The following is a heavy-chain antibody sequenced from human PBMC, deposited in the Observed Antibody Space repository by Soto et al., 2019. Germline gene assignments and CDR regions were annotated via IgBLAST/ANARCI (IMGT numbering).Heavy chain of an antibody. D-gene: IGHD3-22*01. CDR3: ARDRYYYDSSGYTSRSFDL. CDR2: IYYSGST. J-gene: IGHJ2*01. Sequence: QVQLQESGPGLVKPSETLSLTCTVSGGSVSSGSYYWSWIRQPPGKGLEWIGYIYYSGSTNYNPSLKGRVTISVDTSKNQFSLKLSSVTAADTAVYYCARDRYYYDSSGYTSRSFDLWGRGTLVTVSS. CDR1: GGSVSSGSYY. V-gene: IGHV4-61*01.